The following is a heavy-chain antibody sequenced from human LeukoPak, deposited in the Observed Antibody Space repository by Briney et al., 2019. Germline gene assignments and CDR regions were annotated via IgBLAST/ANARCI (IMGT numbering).Heavy chain of an antibody. D-gene: IGHD5-18*01. CDR3: ARHRAEYSYPPMWFDY. CDR2: IYYSGST. V-gene: IGHV4-39*01. Sequence: SETPSLTCTVSGGSISSSRYYWGWIRQPPGKGLEWIGSIYYSGSTYYNPSLKSRVTISVDTSKNQFSLKLSSVTAADTAVYYCARHRAEYSYPPMWFDYWGQGTLVTVSS. CDR1: GGSISSSRYY. J-gene: IGHJ4*02.